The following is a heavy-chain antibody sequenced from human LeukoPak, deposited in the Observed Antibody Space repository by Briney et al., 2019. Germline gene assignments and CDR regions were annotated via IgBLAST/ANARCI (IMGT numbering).Heavy chain of an antibody. CDR2: INPSGGST. Sequence: ASVKVSCKASGYTFTSYYMHWVRQAPGQGLEWMGIINPSGGSTSYAQKFQGRVTMTRDTSTSTVYMELSSLRSEDTAVYHCARDLIVGATGGYWGQGTLVTVSS. J-gene: IGHJ4*02. D-gene: IGHD1-26*01. CDR3: ARDLIVGATGGY. CDR1: GYTFTSYY. V-gene: IGHV1-46*01.